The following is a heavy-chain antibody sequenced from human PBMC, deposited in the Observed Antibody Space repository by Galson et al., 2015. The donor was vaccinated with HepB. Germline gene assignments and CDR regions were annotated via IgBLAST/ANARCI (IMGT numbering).Heavy chain of an antibody. CDR3: ASEGYSGLGADYYGMDV. D-gene: IGHD3-10*01. CDR1: GYSFTSYW. Sequence: QSGAEVKKPGESLRISCKGSGYSFTSYWISWVRQMPGKGLEWMGRIDPSDSYTNYSPSFQGHVTISADKSISTAYLQWSSLKASDTAMYYCASEGYSGLGADYYGMDVWGQGTTVTVSS. V-gene: IGHV5-10-1*01. CDR2: IDPSDSYT. J-gene: IGHJ6*02.